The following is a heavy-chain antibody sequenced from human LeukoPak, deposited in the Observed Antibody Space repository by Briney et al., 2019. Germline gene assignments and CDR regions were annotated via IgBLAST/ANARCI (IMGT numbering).Heavy chain of an antibody. CDR1: GYTFTSYG. CDR3: AREGVNYCSSTSCRSPFDY. J-gene: IGHJ4*02. CDR2: TIPIFGTA. D-gene: IGHD2-2*01. V-gene: IGHV1-69*13. Sequence: SVKVSCKASGYTFTSYGISWVRQAPGQGLEWMGGTIPIFGTANYAQKFQGRVTITADESTSTAYMELSSLRSEDTAVYYCAREGVNYCSSTSCRSPFDYWGQGTLVTVSS.